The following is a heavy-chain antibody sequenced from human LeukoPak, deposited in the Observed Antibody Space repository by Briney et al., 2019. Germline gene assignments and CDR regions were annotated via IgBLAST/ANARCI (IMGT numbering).Heavy chain of an antibody. J-gene: IGHJ4*02. D-gene: IGHD3-9*01. CDR2: IYHSGTT. V-gene: IGHV4-4*02. CDR1: GGSISSSNW. CDR3: ATAETIYDILSRRLDY. Sequence: PSGTLSLTCAVSGGSISSSNWWSWVRQPPGKGLEWIGEIYHSGTTNYNPSLKSRVTISVDKSKNQFSLKLSSVTAADTAVYYCATAETIYDILSRRLDYWGQGTLVTVSS.